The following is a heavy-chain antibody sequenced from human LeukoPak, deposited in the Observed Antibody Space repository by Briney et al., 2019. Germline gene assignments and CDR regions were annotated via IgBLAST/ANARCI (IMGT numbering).Heavy chain of an antibody. CDR2: ISNSDGST. D-gene: IGHD2-15*01. CDR3: AKANVKYCSGGSCFDAFDI. Sequence: GGSLRLSCAASGFTFSSYAMSWVRQAPGKGLEWVSTISNSDGSTYYADSVKGRFTISRDNSENTLYLQMNSLRAEDTAVYYCAKANVKYCSGGSCFDAFDIWGQGTMVTVSS. V-gene: IGHV3-23*01. CDR1: GFTFSSYA. J-gene: IGHJ3*02.